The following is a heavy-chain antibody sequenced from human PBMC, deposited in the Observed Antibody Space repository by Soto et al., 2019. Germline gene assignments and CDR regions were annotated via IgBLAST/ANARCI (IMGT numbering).Heavy chain of an antibody. Sequence: ASVKVSCKASGYTFTSYDINWVRQATGQGLEWMGWMNPNSGNTGYAQKFQGRVTMTRNTSISTAYMELSSLRSEDTAVYYCARGLELMLGSGSYHTDYCGQGTLVTVSS. CDR1: GYTFTSYD. CDR2: MNPNSGNT. V-gene: IGHV1-8*01. CDR3: ARGLELMLGSGSYHTDY. J-gene: IGHJ4*02. D-gene: IGHD3-10*01.